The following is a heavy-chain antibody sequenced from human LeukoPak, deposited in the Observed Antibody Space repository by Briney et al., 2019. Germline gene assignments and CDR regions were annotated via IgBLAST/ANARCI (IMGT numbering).Heavy chain of an antibody. D-gene: IGHD1-26*01. CDR3: ARAGYYYSDY. CDR2: ISYDGSNK. Sequence: GGSLRLSCAASGFTFSDAWMSWVRQAPGKGLEWVAVISYDGSNKYYADSVKGRFTISRDNSKNTLYLQMNSLRAEDTAVYYCARAGYYYSDYWGQGTLVTVSS. V-gene: IGHV3-30*03. J-gene: IGHJ4*02. CDR1: GFTFSDAW.